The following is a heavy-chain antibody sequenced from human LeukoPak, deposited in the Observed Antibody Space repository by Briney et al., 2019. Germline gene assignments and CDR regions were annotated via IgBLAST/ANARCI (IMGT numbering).Heavy chain of an antibody. V-gene: IGHV3-21*01. J-gene: IGHJ5*02. D-gene: IGHD5-18*01. CDR1: GFTFSSYS. CDR2: ISSSSSYI. Sequence: GGSLRLSCAASGFTFSSYSMNWVRQAPGKGLEWVSSISSSSSYIYYADSVKGRFTISRDNAKNSLYLQMNSLRAEDTAVYYCARGGYSYGFSNWFDPWGQGTLVTVSS. CDR3: ARGGYSYGFSNWFDP.